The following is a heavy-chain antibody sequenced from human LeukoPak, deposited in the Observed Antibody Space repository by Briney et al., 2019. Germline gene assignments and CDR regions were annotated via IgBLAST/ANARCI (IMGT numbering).Heavy chain of an antibody. CDR1: GGSISSSSYL. CDR3: ARRITGTTSDSFDY. V-gene: IGHV4-39*01. CDR2: ISYSGGT. D-gene: IGHD1-20*01. Sequence: SETLSLTCTVSGGSISSSSYLWGWLRQPPGKGLEWIGSISYSGGTYYNPSLKSRVIISVDTSKNQFSLRLTSVTAADTAVYYCARRITGTTSDSFDYWGQGTLVTVSS. J-gene: IGHJ4*02.